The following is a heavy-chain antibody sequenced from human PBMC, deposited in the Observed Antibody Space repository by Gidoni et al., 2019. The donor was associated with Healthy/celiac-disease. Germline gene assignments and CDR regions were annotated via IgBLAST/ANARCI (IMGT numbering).Heavy chain of an antibody. CDR3: ARDWQQLVHWSEWAFDI. CDR2: ISSSSSTI. CDR1: GFTFSSSR. J-gene: IGHJ3*02. D-gene: IGHD6-13*01. V-gene: IGHV3-48*02. Sequence: EVQLLESGGGLVQPGGSLRLSRAASGFTFSSSRMNWVRQARGKWLEWVSSISSSSSTIYYADSVMGRFTISRDNAKNSLYLQMNSLRDEDTAVYYCARDWQQLVHWSEWAFDIWGQGTMVTVSS.